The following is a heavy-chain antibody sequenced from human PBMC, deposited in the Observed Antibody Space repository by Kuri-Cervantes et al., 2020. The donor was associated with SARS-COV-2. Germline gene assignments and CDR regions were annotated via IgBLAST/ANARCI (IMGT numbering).Heavy chain of an antibody. V-gene: IGHV3-33*01. CDR2: VWYDGSNK. CDR3: ARDYSSWYKGPFDY. D-gene: IGHD6-13*01. J-gene: IGHJ4*02. Sequence: GESLKISCAASGFTFSSYGMHWVRQAPGKGLEWVAVVWYDGSNKYYADSVKSRFTISRDNSKNTLYLQMNSLRAEDAAVYYCARDYSSWYKGPFDYWGQGTLVTVSS. CDR1: GFTFSSYG.